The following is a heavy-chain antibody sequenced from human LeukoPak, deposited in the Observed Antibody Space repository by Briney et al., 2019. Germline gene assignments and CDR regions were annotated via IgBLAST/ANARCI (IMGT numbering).Heavy chain of an antibody. CDR1: GDSVSSITAA. J-gene: IGHJ6*02. Sequence: PSQTLSLTCAISGDSVSSITAAWNWIRQSPSRGLEWLGRTYYRSKWYNDYEVSVRSRITINPDTSKNQFSLQLNSVTPEDTAVYYCTRQYSSGWSYYYGLDVWGQGTTVTVSS. V-gene: IGHV6-1*01. CDR2: TYYRSKWYN. CDR3: TRQYSSGWSYYYGLDV. D-gene: IGHD6-19*01.